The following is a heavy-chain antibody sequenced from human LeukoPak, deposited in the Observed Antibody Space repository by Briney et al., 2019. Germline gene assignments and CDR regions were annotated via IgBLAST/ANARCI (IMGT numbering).Heavy chain of an antibody. J-gene: IGHJ4*02. CDR3: AISVEMAAMPSYDY. CDR2: INSNSGGT. D-gene: IGHD5-24*01. CDR1: GYTFTTYH. Sequence: ASVKVSCKASGYTFTTYHMHWVRQAPGQGLELMGRINSNSGGTNYAQKFQGRVTMTRDTSIRTAYMELSRLTSDDTAVYYCAISVEMAAMPSYDYWGQGTLVTVSS. V-gene: IGHV1-2*02.